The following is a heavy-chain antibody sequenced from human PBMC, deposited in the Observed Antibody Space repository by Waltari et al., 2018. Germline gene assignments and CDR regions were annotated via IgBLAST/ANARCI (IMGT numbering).Heavy chain of an antibody. Sequence: QVQLQESGPGLVKPSETLSLTCPVSGGSISSYYWSWIRQPPGKGLEWIGYIYYSGSTNYNPSLKSRVTISVDTSKNQFSLKLSSVTAADTAVYYCARVHYSSGWYYEGYYFDYWGQGALVTVSS. CDR1: GGSISSYY. V-gene: IGHV4-59*01. D-gene: IGHD6-19*01. CDR2: IYYSGST. CDR3: ARVHYSSGWYYEGYYFDY. J-gene: IGHJ4*02.